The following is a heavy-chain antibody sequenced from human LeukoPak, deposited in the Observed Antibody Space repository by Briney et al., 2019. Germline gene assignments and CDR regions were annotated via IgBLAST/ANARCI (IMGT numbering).Heavy chain of an antibody. D-gene: IGHD2-15*01. J-gene: IGHJ6*02. V-gene: IGHV3-30-3*01. CDR2: TPYDRSNK. Sequence: GGSLRVYCAASGFTFSSYAIHWVRQAPGTGLERVAVTPYDRSNKYYADSVKGRFTVSRDNSKNTLYPQMNSLRAEDTAVYYCAREDFGCSGGSCYNYGLDVWGHGTTVTVSS. CDR3: AREDFGCSGGSCYNYGLDV. CDR1: GFTFSSYA.